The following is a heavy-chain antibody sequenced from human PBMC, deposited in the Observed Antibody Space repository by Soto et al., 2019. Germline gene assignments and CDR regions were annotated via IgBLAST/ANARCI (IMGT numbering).Heavy chain of an antibody. CDR3: ARDGITMVRGVLYYFDY. Sequence: PGGSLRLSCAASGFTFSSYGMHWVRQAPGKGLEWVAVIWYDGSNKYYADSVKGRFTISRDNSKNTLYLQMNSLRAEDTAVYYCARDGITMVRGVLYYFDYWGQGTLVTVSS. D-gene: IGHD3-10*01. CDR1: GFTFSSYG. CDR2: IWYDGSNK. V-gene: IGHV3-33*01. J-gene: IGHJ4*02.